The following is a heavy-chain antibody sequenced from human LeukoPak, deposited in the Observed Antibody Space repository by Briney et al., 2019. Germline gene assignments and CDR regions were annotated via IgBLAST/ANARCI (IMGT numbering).Heavy chain of an antibody. D-gene: IGHD5/OR15-5a*01. Sequence: SVNVSCMASGYTFTGYYMHWVRQAPGQGLEGMGWINPNSGGTNYAQKLQGRVTMTRDTSISTAYMELSRLTSDDTAVYYCARERERRSVPRKDYWGQGTLVTVSS. CDR2: INPNSGGT. J-gene: IGHJ4*02. CDR1: GYTFTGYY. V-gene: IGHV1-2*02. CDR3: ARERERRSVPRKDY.